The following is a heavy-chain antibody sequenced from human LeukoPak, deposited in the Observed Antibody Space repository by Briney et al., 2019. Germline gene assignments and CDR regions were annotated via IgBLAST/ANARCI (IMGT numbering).Heavy chain of an antibody. J-gene: IGHJ6*03. CDR3: AVWSGPLYYYYYYMDV. V-gene: IGHV4-30-4*08. Sequence: PSETLSLTCTVSGGSISSGDYYWSWIRQPPGKGLEWIGYIYYSGSTYYNPSLKSRVTISVDTSKNQFSLKLSSVTAADTAVYYCAVWSGPLYYYYYYMDVWGKGTTATVSS. CDR1: GGSISSGDYY. CDR2: IYYSGST. D-gene: IGHD3-3*01.